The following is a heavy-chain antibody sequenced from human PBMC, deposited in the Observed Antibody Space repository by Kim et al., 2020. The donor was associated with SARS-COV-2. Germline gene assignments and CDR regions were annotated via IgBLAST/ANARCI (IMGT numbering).Heavy chain of an antibody. D-gene: IGHD3-9*01. J-gene: IGHJ4*02. Sequence: VKGRITISRDNSKNSLYLQMSSLRTEDTALYYCAKDIGSVLRSFDWFFDYWGQGTLVTVSS. CDR3: AKDIGSVLRSFDWFFDY. V-gene: IGHV3-43*01.